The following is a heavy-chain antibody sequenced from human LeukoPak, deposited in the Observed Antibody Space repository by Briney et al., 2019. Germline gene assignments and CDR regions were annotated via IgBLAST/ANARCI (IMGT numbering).Heavy chain of an antibody. CDR3: ARGYCSSTSCYAVDY. J-gene: IGHJ4*02. D-gene: IGHD2-2*01. CDR1: GYTFTGYY. CDR2: INPNSGGT. V-gene: IGHV1-2*02. Sequence: ASVKVSCKASGYTFTGYYMHWVRQAPGQGLEWMGWINPNSGGTNYAQKFQGRVTITRDTSISTAYMELSRLRSDDTAVYYCARGYCSSTSCYAVDYWGQGTLVAVSS.